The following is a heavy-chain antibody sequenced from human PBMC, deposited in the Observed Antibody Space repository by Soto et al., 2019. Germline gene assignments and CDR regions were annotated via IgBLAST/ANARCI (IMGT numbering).Heavy chain of an antibody. Sequence: GASAKVSCKASGYTFSTYTIHSAHHAPGQRLEWMGWITPDNGNTYFSQKFQGRVTVSRDTSASTAYLELSSLTSEDTAVYYCAREPRNAVYLDYWGQGTLVTVSS. J-gene: IGHJ4*02. CDR3: AREPRNAVYLDY. CDR2: ITPDNGNT. D-gene: IGHD1-1*01. V-gene: IGHV1-3*01. CDR1: GYTFSTYT.